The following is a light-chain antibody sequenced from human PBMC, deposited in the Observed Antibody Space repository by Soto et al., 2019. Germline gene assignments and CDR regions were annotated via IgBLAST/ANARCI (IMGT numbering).Light chain of an antibody. CDR2: AAS. Sequence: EIVLTQSPGTLSLSPGERATLSCRASLNISSAFLALYQHKPGQAPRLLISAASSRATGIPDRFSGSGSGTDFTLTIRGLEPEDFAVYYCQQYVSSPRTFGQGTKVEI. J-gene: IGKJ1*01. CDR1: LNISSAF. V-gene: IGKV3-20*01. CDR3: QQYVSSPRT.